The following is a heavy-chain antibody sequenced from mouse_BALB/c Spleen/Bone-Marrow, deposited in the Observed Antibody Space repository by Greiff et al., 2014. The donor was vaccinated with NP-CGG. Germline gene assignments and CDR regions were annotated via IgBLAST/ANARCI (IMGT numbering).Heavy chain of an antibody. Sequence: VQLQQSGAELVKPGASVKLSCKASGYTFTCYWMHWVKQRPGQGLEWIGEINPSNGRTNYNEKFKSKATLTVDKSSSTAYMQLSSLTSEDSAVYYCALYYYGSLDYWGQGTTLTVSA. CDR3: ALYYYGSLDY. D-gene: IGHD1-1*01. CDR2: INPSNGRT. J-gene: IGHJ2*01. V-gene: IGHV1S81*02. CDR1: GYTFTCYW.